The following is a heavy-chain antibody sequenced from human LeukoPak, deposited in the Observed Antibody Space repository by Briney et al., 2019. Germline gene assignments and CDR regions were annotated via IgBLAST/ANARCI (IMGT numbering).Heavy chain of an antibody. CDR1: GGTFNNYA. J-gene: IGHJ4*02. Sequence: ASVKVSCKASGGTFNNYAFSWVRQAPGQGLEWMGIINPSGGSTSYAQKFQGRVTMTRDTSTSTVYMELSSLRSEDTAVYYCARDRAATILYWGQGTLVTVSS. V-gene: IGHV1-46*02. D-gene: IGHD5-24*01. CDR3: ARDRAATILY. CDR2: INPSGGST.